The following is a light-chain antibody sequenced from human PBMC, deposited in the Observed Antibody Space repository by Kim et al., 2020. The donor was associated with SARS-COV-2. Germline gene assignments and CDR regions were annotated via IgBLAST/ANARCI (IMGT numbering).Light chain of an antibody. CDR2: DAS. J-gene: IGKJ3*01. Sequence: DIQMTQSPSSLSASVGDRVTITCQASQGINRFLDWYQQKPGKAPKLLIYDASNLETRVPSRFSGSGSGTHFTLTISSLQPEDIATYYYQQYDNPPSFTFGPGTKVDIK. V-gene: IGKV1-33*01. CDR1: QGINRF. CDR3: QQYDNPPSFT.